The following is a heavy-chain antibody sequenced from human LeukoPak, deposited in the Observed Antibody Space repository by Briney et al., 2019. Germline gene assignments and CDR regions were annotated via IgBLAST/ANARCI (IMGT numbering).Heavy chain of an antibody. CDR3: ARDSVNLGIAAAGNDY. D-gene: IGHD6-13*01. CDR2: IIPIFGTA. CDR1: GGTFSSCA. J-gene: IGHJ4*02. Sequence: SVKVSCKASGGTFSSCAISWVRQAPGQGLEWMGGIIPIFGTANYAQKFQGRVTITTDESTSTAYMELSSLRSEDTAVYYCARDSVNLGIAAAGNDYWGQGTLVTVSS. V-gene: IGHV1-69*05.